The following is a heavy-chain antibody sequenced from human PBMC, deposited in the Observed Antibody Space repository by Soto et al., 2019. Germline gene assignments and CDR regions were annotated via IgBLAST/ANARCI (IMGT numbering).Heavy chain of an antibody. CDR3: AKGMYYYDSSGYRLFDY. Sequence: PGGSLRLSCAASGFTFRNYAMNWVRQAPGKGLEWVSGISVSGGTTYYADSVKGRFTVSRDNSKSTVFLQMNSLRAEDTAVYFCAKGMYYYDSSGYRLFDYWGQGTQVTVSS. J-gene: IGHJ4*02. V-gene: IGHV3-23*01. CDR1: GFTFRNYA. CDR2: ISVSGGTT. D-gene: IGHD3-22*01.